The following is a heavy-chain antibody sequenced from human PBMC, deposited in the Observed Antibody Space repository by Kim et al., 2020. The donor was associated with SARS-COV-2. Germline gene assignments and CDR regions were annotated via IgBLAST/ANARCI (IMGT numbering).Heavy chain of an antibody. CDR3: AKGTREWLRVDAFDI. J-gene: IGHJ3*02. D-gene: IGHD5-12*01. V-gene: IGHV3-30*02. Sequence: VKGRITISRDTSKNTLDLQMNSLRAEATAVYYCAKGTREWLRVDAFDIWGQGTMVTVSS.